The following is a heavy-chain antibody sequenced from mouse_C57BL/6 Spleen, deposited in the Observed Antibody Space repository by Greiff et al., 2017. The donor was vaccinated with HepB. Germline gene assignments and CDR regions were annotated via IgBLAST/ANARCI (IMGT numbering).Heavy chain of an antibody. J-gene: IGHJ3*01. V-gene: IGHV1-82*01. Sequence: VQLQQSGPELVKPGASVKISCKASGYAFSSSWMNWVKQRPGKGLEWIGRIYPGDGDTNYNGKFKGKATLTADKSSSTAYMQLSSLTSEDSAVYFCERDYYGSFFAYWGQGTLVTVSA. D-gene: IGHD1-1*01. CDR2: IYPGDGDT. CDR1: GYAFSSSW. CDR3: ERDYYGSFFAY.